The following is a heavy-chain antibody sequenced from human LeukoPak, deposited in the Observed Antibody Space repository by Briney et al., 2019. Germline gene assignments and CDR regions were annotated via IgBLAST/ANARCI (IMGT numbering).Heavy chain of an antibody. D-gene: IGHD3-16*02. V-gene: IGHV4-4*07. CDR3: AKDYRAHPLRPNWFDP. CDR1: GGSISSYY. CDR2: IYTSGST. J-gene: IGHJ5*02. Sequence: SETLSLTCTVSGGSISSYYWSWIRQPAGKGLEWIGRIYTSGSTNYNPSLKSRVTMSVDTSKNQFSLKLSSVTAADTAVHYCAKDYRAHPLRPNWFDPWGQGSLVTVSS.